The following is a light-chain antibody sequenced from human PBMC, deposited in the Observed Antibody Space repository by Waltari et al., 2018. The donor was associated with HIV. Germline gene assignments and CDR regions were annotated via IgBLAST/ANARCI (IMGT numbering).Light chain of an antibody. J-gene: IGLJ3*02. CDR1: SSDVGSYNL. V-gene: IGLV2-23*02. CDR3: CSYAGSNTWV. CDR2: EVS. Sequence: QSALTQPASVSASPGQSITISCTGTSSDVGSYNLVPWYQQHPGKAPKLMIYEVSKRPSGVSNRFSGSKSGNTASLTISGLQAEDEADYYCCSYAGSNTWVFGGGTKLTVL.